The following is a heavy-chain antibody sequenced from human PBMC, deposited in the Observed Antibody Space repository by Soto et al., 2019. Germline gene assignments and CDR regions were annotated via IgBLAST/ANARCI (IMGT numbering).Heavy chain of an antibody. CDR1: GFTFNTAW. J-gene: IGHJ5*02. CDR3: ARDSDIVVVPAAMKTGWFDP. CDR2: ISSSSSYI. D-gene: IGHD2-2*01. Sequence: PGGSLRLSCAASGFTFNTAWMNWVRQAPGKGLEWVSSISSSSSYIYYADSVKGRFTISRDNAKNSLYLQMNSLRAEDTAVYYCARDSDIVVVPAAMKTGWFDPWGQGTLVTVSS. V-gene: IGHV3-21*01.